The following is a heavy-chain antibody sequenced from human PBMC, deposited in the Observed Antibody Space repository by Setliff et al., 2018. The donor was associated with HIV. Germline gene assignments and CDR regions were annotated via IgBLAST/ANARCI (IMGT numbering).Heavy chain of an antibody. CDR1: RFSFNTYA. CDR2: MGGSSGDT. CDR3: ANRFRTSNNWYYFDY. D-gene: IGHD6-13*01. Sequence: GGSLRLSCAANRFSFNTYAMSWVRQAPGKGLEWVSSMGGSSGDTYYADSVKGRFTISRDNTKNTLSLQMNSLGAEDTAIYYCANRFRTSNNWYYFDYWGPGTLVTVSS. V-gene: IGHV3-23*01. J-gene: IGHJ4*02.